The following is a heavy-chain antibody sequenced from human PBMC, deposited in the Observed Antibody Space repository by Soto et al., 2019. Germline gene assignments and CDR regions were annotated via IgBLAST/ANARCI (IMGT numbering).Heavy chain of an antibody. D-gene: IGHD6-13*01. V-gene: IGHV3-9*01. J-gene: IGHJ1*01. CDR2: ISWNSGSI. CDR1: GFTFDDYA. CDR3: AKDKGSSSSWYYFQH. Sequence: SCAASGFTFDDYAMHWVRQAPGKGLEWVSGISWNSGSIGYADSVKGRFTISRDNAKNSLYLQMNSLRAEDTALYYCAKDKGSSSSWYYFQHWGQGTLVTVSS.